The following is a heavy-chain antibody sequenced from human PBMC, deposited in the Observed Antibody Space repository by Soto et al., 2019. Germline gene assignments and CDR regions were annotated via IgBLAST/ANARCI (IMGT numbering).Heavy chain of an antibody. CDR2: INDFGST. Sequence: QVQLQQWGAGLLKPSETLSLGCAVYGESFSGYYWNWIRQPPGKGLEWIGAINDFGSTNYKPSLASRVTISVDTSKKQFSLRLSSVTAADAAVYYCARRRRGITMVRGTYAMDVWGQGTTVTVSS. D-gene: IGHD3-10*01. CDR3: ARRRRGITMVRGTYAMDV. CDR1: GESFSGYY. J-gene: IGHJ6*02. V-gene: IGHV4-34*01.